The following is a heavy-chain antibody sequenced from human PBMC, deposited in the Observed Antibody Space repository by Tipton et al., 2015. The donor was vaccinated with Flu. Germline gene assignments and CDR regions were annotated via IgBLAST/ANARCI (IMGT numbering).Heavy chain of an antibody. Sequence: TLSLTCSVSGGSGRSDFYYWSWIRQPPGKAPEWVGYMYYSGTTNYNPSLKSRVSISIDGSKSQLSLRLRSVTAADTAVYYCARDRSLVPGAMVDWGQGTLVTVSS. CDR3: ARDRSLVPGAMVD. D-gene: IGHD3-10*01. J-gene: IGHJ4*02. CDR1: GGSGRSDFYY. V-gene: IGHV4-61*01. CDR2: MYYSGTT.